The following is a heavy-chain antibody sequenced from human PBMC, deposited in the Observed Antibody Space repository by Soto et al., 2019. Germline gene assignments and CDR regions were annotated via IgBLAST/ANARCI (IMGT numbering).Heavy chain of an antibody. Sequence: QVQLVQSGAEVKKPGASVKVSCKASGYTFTSYYMHWVRQAPGQGLEWMGIINPSGGSTSYAQKFQGRVTMTRNTSTSTVYMELSSLRSEDTAVYYWARGGIGVDSSGYMHWFDPWCQGTLVTVSS. CDR1: GYTFTSYY. CDR3: ARGGIGVDSSGYMHWFDP. CDR2: INPSGGST. J-gene: IGHJ5*02. V-gene: IGHV1-46*01. D-gene: IGHD3-22*01.